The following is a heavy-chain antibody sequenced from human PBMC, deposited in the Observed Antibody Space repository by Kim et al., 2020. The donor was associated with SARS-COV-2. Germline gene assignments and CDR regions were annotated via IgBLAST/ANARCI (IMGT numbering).Heavy chain of an antibody. V-gene: IGHV5-51*01. D-gene: IGHD2-15*01. CDR2: PGDPTT. J-gene: IGHJ4*02. Sequence: PGDPTTRYSPSFQGQVTTSADESISTAYLRWSSLKASDTAMYYCARIGDYWGQGTLVTVSS. CDR3: ARIGDY.